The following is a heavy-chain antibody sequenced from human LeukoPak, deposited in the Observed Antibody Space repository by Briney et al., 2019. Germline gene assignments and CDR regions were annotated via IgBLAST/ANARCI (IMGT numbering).Heavy chain of an antibody. CDR1: GFTFSSYS. CDR2: ISSSSSYI. J-gene: IGHJ3*02. D-gene: IGHD1-26*01. V-gene: IGHV3-21*01. CDR3: ATPGPVGHDVFDI. Sequence: KPGGSLRLSCAASGFTFSSYSMNWVRQAPGKGLEWVSSISSSSSYIYYADSVKGRFTISRDNAKNPLYLQMNSLRAEDTAVYYCATPGPVGHDVFDIWGQGTMVTVSS.